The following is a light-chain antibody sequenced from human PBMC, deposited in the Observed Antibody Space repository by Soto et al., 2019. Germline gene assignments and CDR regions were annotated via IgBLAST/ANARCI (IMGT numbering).Light chain of an antibody. V-gene: IGLV2-11*01. CDR2: DVS. CDR3: CSYAGSYTFGVV. CDR1: SSDVGGYNY. Sequence: QSVLTQPRSVSGSPGQSVTIFCTGTSSDVGGYNYVSWYQQHPGKAPELMIYDVSKRPSGVPDRFSGSKSGNTASLTISGLQAEDEADYYCCSYAGSYTFGVVFGGGTKVTVL. J-gene: IGLJ2*01.